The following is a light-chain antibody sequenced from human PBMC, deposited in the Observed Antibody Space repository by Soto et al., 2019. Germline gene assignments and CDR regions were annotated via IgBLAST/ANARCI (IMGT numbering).Light chain of an antibody. V-gene: IGLV1-40*01. J-gene: IGLJ2*01. Sequence: QSVLTQPPSVSGAPGQRVTISCTGNSSNIGAGYDVHWYQHLPGTAPKLLIYGNSNRPSGVPVRFSGSKSGTSASLAITGLQAEDEADYSCSSYAGSNNLVFGGGTKLTVL. CDR2: GNS. CDR3: SSYAGSNNLV. CDR1: SSNIGAGYD.